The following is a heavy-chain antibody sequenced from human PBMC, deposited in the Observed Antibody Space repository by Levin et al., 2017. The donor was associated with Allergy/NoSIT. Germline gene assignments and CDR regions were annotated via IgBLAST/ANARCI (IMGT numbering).Heavy chain of an antibody. CDR1: GGSFSGYY. J-gene: IGHJ4*02. CDR3: ATHPRY. CDR2: INHSGST. Sequence: SETLSLTCAVYGGSFSGYYWSWIRQPPGKGLEWIGEINHSGSTNYNPSLKSRVTISVDTSKNQFSLKLSSVTAADTAVYYCATHPRYWGQGTLVTVSS. V-gene: IGHV4-34*01.